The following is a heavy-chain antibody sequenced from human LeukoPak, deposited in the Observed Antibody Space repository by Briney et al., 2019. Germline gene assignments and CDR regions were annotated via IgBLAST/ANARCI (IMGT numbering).Heavy chain of an antibody. CDR3: ARDRFLRRPEPADY. CDR1: GFTFSDTW. CDR2: IRSDGSDA. D-gene: IGHD1-14*01. J-gene: IGHJ4*02. Sequence: GGSLRLSCAASGFTFSDTWMHWVRQVPGKGLVWVSRIRSDGSDARYAESVKGRFTISRDNAKNFLYLQMNSLRAEDTALYYCARDRFLRRPEPADYWGQGTLVTVSS. V-gene: IGHV3-74*01.